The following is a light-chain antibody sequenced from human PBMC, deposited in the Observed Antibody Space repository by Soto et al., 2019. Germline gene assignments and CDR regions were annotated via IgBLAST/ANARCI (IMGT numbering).Light chain of an antibody. Sequence: DIQMTQSPSTLSASVGDRVTITCRASQDISTWLAWYQQKPEKAPKVLIYRASHLESGVPSRFSGSGSGTDFSLTISSLQADDFATYYCQQYHINSWTFGQGTKVDIK. V-gene: IGKV1-5*03. J-gene: IGKJ1*01. CDR1: QDISTW. CDR2: RAS. CDR3: QQYHINSWT.